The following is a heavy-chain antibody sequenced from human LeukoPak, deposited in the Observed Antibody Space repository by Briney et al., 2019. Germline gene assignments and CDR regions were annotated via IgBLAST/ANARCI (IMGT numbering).Heavy chain of an antibody. CDR3: ARDFHRRLYDSSGYYVY. CDR2: IISSSSTI. V-gene: IGHV3-48*01. D-gene: IGHD3-22*01. CDR1: GFTFSSYS. Sequence: GGSLRLSCAASGFTFSSYSMNWVRQAPGRGVEWVSYIISSSSTIYYADSVKGRFTISRDNAKNSLYLKMNSLRAEDTAVYYCARDFHRRLYDSSGYYVYWGQGTLVTVSS. J-gene: IGHJ4*02.